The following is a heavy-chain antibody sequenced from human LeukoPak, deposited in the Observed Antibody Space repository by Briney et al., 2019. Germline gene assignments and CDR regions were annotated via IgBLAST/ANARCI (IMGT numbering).Heavy chain of an antibody. J-gene: IGHJ6*02. D-gene: IGHD3-10*01. Sequence: SETLSLACAVCGGSFSGYYWSWIRQPPGKGLDWVGEINHSGSTNYNPSLKSRVTISVATSKNQFSLKLSSVTAADTAVYYCARGTLSYYYYYYGMDVWGQGTTVTVSS. V-gene: IGHV4-34*01. CDR3: ARGTLSYYYYYYGMDV. CDR1: GGSFSGYY. CDR2: INHSGST.